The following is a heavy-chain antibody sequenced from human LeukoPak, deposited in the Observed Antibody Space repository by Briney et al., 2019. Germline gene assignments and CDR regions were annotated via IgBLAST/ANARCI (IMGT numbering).Heavy chain of an antibody. V-gene: IGHV3-21*01. CDR1: GFTLSTSN. D-gene: IGHD3-3*01. Sequence: GGSLRLSCAASGFTLSTSNMNWVRRAPGKGLEWVSSISSSGTYLYYADSMEGRFTISRDNAKNSLYLQMNSLRAEDTAVYYCAGEIVYNDFWSGYYNDYWGQGTLVTVSS. J-gene: IGHJ4*02. CDR3: AGEIVYNDFWSGYYNDY. CDR2: ISSSGTYL.